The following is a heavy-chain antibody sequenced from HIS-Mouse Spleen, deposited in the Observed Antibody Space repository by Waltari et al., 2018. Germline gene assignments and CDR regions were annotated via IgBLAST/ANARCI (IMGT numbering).Heavy chain of an antibody. CDR1: GGSSSSYY. CDR2: IYYSGST. J-gene: IGHJ3*02. CDR3: AAPGYSSSWYAFDI. D-gene: IGHD6-13*01. V-gene: IGHV4-59*08. Sequence: QVQLQESGPGLVKPSETLSLTCTVSGGSSSSYYWSRIRQPPGKGLEWIGYIYYSGSTNYNPSLKSRVTISVDTSKNQFSLKLSSVTAADTAVYYCAAPGYSSSWYAFDIWGQGTMVTVSS.